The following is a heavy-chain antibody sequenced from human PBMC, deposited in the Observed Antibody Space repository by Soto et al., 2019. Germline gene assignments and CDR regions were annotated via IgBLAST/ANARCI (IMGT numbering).Heavy chain of an antibody. CDR3: AAVLLSNYDILTGPFDY. CDR2: IVVGSGNT. Sequence: GASVKVSCKASGFTFTSCAMQWVRQARGQRLEWIGWIVVGSGNTNYAQKFQERVTITRDMSTSTAYMELSSLGSEDTAVYYCAAVLLSNYDILTGPFDYWGQGTLVTVSS. J-gene: IGHJ4*02. CDR1: GFTFTSCA. D-gene: IGHD3-9*01. V-gene: IGHV1-58*02.